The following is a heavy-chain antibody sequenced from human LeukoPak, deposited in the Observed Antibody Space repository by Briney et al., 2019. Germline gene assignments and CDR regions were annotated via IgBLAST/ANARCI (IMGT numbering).Heavy chain of an antibody. J-gene: IGHJ5*02. CDR1: GGTFSSYA. Sequence: ASVKVSCKASGGTFSSYAISWVRQAPGQGLEWMGRIIPILGIANYAQKFQGRVTITADKSTSTAYMELSSLRSEDTAVYYCAREWVAAAENWFDPWGQGTLVTVSS. D-gene: IGHD6-13*01. V-gene: IGHV1-69*04. CDR2: IIPILGIA. CDR3: AREWVAAAENWFDP.